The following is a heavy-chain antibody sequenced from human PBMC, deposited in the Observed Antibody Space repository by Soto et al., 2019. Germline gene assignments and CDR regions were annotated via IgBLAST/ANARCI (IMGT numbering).Heavy chain of an antibody. D-gene: IGHD3-10*01. V-gene: IGHV4-34*01. CDR3: ATGRGVRGVIITTYYYYGLDV. CDR2: LNHSGST. Sequence: QVQLQQWGAGLLKPSETLSLTCAVYGGSFSGYYWSWIRQPPGKGLEWIGELNHSGSTNYNPSLKIRVTISVDTSKNQCALKLSSVSAADTAVYYCATGRGVRGVIITTYYYYGLDVWGQGTTVTVS. CDR1: GGSFSGYY. J-gene: IGHJ6*02.